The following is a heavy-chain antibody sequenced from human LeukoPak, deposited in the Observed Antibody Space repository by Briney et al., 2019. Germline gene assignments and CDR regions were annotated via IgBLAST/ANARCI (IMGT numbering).Heavy chain of an antibody. Sequence: ASVKVSCKAYGYPFTSSDINWVRQAPGRGLEWMGWINTNTGNPTYAQGFTGRFVFSLDTSVSTAYLQISSLKAEDTAVYYCARDDIAAARGNAFDIWGQGTMVTVSS. CDR3: ARDDIAAARGNAFDI. J-gene: IGHJ3*02. CDR1: GYPFTSSD. V-gene: IGHV7-4-1*02. CDR2: INTNTGNP. D-gene: IGHD6-13*01.